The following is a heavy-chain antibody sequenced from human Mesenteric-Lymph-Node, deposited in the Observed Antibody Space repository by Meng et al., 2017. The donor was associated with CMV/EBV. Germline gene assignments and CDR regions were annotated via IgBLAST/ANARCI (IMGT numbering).Heavy chain of an antibody. J-gene: IGHJ4*02. CDR3: AGDESSFYFDY. CDR1: GFSFRSYT. CDR2: VSGTSSFT. Sequence: GGSLRLSCAASGFSFRSYTMNWLRQAPGRGLEWVSSVSGTSSFTYYADSVKGRFTISRDNAKNSLYLQMNSLRADDTAVYYCAGDESSFYFDYWGQGTLVTVSS. V-gene: IGHV3-21*01.